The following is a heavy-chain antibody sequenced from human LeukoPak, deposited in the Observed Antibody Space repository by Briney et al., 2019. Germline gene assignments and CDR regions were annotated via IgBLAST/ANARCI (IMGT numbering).Heavy chain of an antibody. V-gene: IGHV1-69*06. D-gene: IGHD3-3*01. J-gene: IGHJ4*02. CDR3: ARAPLIYDFWSGLFDY. CDR2: IIPIFGTA. Sequence: SVKVSCKASGGTFSSYAISWVRQAPGQGLEWMGGIIPIFGTANYAQKFQGRVTITADKSTSTAYMELSSLRSEDAAVYYCARAPLIYDFWSGLFDYWGQGTLVTVSS. CDR1: GGTFSSYA.